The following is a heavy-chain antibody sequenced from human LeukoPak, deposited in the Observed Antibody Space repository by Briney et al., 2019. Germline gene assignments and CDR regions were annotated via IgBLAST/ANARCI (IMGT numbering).Heavy chain of an antibody. V-gene: IGHV1-18*01. D-gene: IGHD6-13*01. J-gene: IGHJ4*02. CDR3: ARGLIAADPAFLSFHQDQPNIDY. CDR1: GYTFASYG. CDR2: ISAYNGNT. Sequence: ASVKVSCKAFGYTFASYGISWVRQAPGQGREWMGWISAYNGNTNYAQELQGRVTMTTDTSTSTAYIELRSLRSDDTAVYYCARGLIAADPAFLSFHQDQPNIDYWGQGTLVTVSS.